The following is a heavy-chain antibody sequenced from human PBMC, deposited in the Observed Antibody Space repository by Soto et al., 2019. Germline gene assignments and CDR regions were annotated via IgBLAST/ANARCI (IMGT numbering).Heavy chain of an antibody. CDR2: IYYSGST. D-gene: IGHD2-2*01. CDR3: AGAEGKYQLPSDY. CDR1: GGSISSGDYY. J-gene: IGHJ4*02. Sequence: SETLSLTCTVSGGSISSGDYYWSWIRQPPGKGLEWIGYIYYSGSTYYNPSLKSRVTISVGTSKNQFSLKLSSVTAADTAVYYCAGAEGKYQLPSDYWGQGTLVTVSS. V-gene: IGHV4-30-4*01.